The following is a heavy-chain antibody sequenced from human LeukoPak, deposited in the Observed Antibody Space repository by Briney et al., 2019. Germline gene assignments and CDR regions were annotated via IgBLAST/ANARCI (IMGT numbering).Heavy chain of an antibody. CDR2: IYYSGST. V-gene: IGHV4-59*08. Sequence: SETLSLTCTVSGGSISSYYWSWIRQPPGKGLEWIGYIYYSGSTNYNPSLKSRVTISVDTSKNQFSLKLSSVTAADTAVYCCARHVDTAMVTRDYYYYMDVWGKGTTVTVSS. D-gene: IGHD5-18*01. J-gene: IGHJ6*03. CDR1: GGSISSYY. CDR3: ARHVDTAMVTRDYYYYMDV.